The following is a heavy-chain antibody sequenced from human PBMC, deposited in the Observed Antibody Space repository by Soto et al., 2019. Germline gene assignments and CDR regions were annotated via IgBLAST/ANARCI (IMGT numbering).Heavy chain of an antibody. CDR1: GFTFSSYG. Sequence: GGSLRLSCAASGFTFSSYGIHWVRQAPCKGLEWVAVISYDGSNKYYADSVKGRFTISRDNSKNTLYLQMNSLRAEDTAVYYCAKDRNEYYYDSSGSVWFDPWGQGILVTVSS. J-gene: IGHJ5*02. CDR2: ISYDGSNK. D-gene: IGHD3-22*01. V-gene: IGHV3-30*18. CDR3: AKDRNEYYYDSSGSVWFDP.